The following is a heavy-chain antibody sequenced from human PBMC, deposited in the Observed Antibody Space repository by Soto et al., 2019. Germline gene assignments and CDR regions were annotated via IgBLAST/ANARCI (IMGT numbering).Heavy chain of an antibody. D-gene: IGHD6-19*01. J-gene: IGHJ3*02. V-gene: IGHV1-69*13. CDR1: GGTFSSYA. CDR2: IIPIFGTA. Sequence: SLKVSCKASGGTFSSYAISWVRQAPGQGLEWMGGIIPIFGTANYAQKFQGRVTITADECTSTAYMQLSSLRSEDTAVYYCASVTAMERAVAAPSGGAFDIWGQGTMVTVSS. CDR3: ASVTAMERAVAAPSGGAFDI.